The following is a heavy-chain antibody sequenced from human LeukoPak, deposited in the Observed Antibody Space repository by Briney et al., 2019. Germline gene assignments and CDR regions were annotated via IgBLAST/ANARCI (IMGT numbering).Heavy chain of an antibody. CDR3: ARSTGSTMFIDY. V-gene: IGHV4-59*01. J-gene: IGHJ4*02. CDR1: GGSISAYP. D-gene: IGHD3-10*02. CDR2: IYYSGNT. Sequence: SETLSLTCTVSGGSISAYPWSWVRQPPGPGLEWLGYIYYSGNTDYNPSLKSRVAISVDTSKNQFSLKLSSVTAADTAVYYCARSTGSTMFIDYWGQGTLVTVSS.